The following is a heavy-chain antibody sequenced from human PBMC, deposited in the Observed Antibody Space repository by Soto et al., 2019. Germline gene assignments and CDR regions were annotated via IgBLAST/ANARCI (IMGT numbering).Heavy chain of an antibody. D-gene: IGHD6-19*01. CDR2: ISYDGSNR. CDR3: ARVTQAVAADY. J-gene: IGHJ4*02. V-gene: IGHV3-30-3*01. Sequence: QVQLVESGGGVVQPGRSLRLSCAASGLTLSNHAMHWVRQAPGKGLEWVAVISYDGSNRYYADSVKGRFTISRDNSKNTLYLQMNSLRAEDTAVYYCARVTQAVAADYWGQGTLVTVSS. CDR1: GLTLSNHA.